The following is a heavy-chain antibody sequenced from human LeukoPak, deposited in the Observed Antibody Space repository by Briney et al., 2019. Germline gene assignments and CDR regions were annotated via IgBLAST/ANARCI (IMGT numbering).Heavy chain of an antibody. J-gene: IGHJ4*02. Sequence: PSQTLSLTCTVSGGSISGSTYYSGWVRQPPGKSLEWIGKIFYSGNTYYSPSLQSRVTMSADTSKNQFSLRLSSVTAADTALYYCARLFDSWGQGIQVTVSS. CDR1: GGSISGSTYY. CDR3: ARLFDS. V-gene: IGHV4-39*01. CDR2: IFYSGNT.